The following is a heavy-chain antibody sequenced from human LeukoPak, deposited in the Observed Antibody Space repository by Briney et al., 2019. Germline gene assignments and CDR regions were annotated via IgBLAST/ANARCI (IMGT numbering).Heavy chain of an antibody. V-gene: IGHV1-2*02. Sequence: GATVKVSCKASVYTFTGYYMHLVRQAPGPPLEWVGWINPNSGGTNYAQKFQGRVTLTRDTSISTAYMELSRLRSDDTAVYYCARDDYYYYYMDVWGKGTTVTISS. CDR1: VYTFTGYY. CDR2: INPNSGGT. CDR3: ARDDYYYYYMDV. J-gene: IGHJ6*03.